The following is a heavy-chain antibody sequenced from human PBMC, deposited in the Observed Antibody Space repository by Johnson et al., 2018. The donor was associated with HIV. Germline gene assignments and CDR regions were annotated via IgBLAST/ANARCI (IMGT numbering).Heavy chain of an antibody. V-gene: IGHV3-20*04. CDR3: ARDLGSGYNDAFDI. CDR2: IHWNGGST. D-gene: IGHD3-22*01. J-gene: IGHJ3*02. Sequence: VQLVESGGGLVRPGGSLRLSCTASGFTFDDYGMSWVRQAPGKGLEWVSGIHWNGGSTGYADSVKGRFTISRDNAKNSLYLQMNSLRAEDTALYYCARDLGSGYNDAFDIWGQGTMVTISS. CDR1: GFTFDDYG.